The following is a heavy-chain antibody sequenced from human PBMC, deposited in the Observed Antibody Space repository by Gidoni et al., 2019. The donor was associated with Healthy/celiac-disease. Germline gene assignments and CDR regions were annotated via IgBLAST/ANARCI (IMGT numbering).Heavy chain of an antibody. CDR1: GYTFPSYA. CDR2: INAGNGNT. CDR3: AREGGDYYYYGMDV. Sequence: QVQLVQSGAEVTKPGASVKVSCKASGYTFPSYAMHWVRQAPGQRLEWMGWINAGNGNTKYSQKFQGRVTITRDTSASTAYMELSSLRSEDTAVYYCAREGGDYYYYGMDVWGQGTTVTVSS. D-gene: IGHD3-16*01. V-gene: IGHV1-3*01. J-gene: IGHJ6*02.